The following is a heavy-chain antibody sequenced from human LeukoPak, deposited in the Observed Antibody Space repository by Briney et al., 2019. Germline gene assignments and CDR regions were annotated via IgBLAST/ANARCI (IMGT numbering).Heavy chain of an antibody. CDR1: GFTSSNYA. D-gene: IGHD2-15*01. J-gene: IGHJ4*02. CDR3: AKELRRSPTYYFDY. V-gene: IGHV3-23*01. CDR2: ISGSGADT. Sequence: GGSLRLSCAASGFTSSNYAMNWVRQAPGKGLEWVSAISGSGADTYYADSVKGRFTISRDNSKNTLYMQMNSLRAEDTAIYFCAKELRRSPTYYFDYWGQGTLVTVSS.